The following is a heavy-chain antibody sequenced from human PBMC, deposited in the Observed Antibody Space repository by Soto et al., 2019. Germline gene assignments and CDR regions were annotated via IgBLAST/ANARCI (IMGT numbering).Heavy chain of an antibody. V-gene: IGHV2-5*02. CDR1: GFSVSTSGVG. CDR2: IYWDDDK. J-gene: IGHJ6*02. D-gene: IGHD2-15*01. Sequence: QITLKESGPTLVKPTQSLTLTCTFSGFSVSTSGVGVAWIRQPPGKALEWLALIYWDDDKRYSPFLQSRVTITHDNAKNQVALTMTNMDPEDTATDYCAHKGGRGAGMDVWGQGTTVTVSS. CDR3: AHKGGRGAGMDV.